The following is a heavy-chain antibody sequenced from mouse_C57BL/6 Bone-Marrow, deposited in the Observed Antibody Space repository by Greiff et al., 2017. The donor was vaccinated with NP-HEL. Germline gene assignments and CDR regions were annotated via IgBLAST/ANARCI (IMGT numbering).Heavy chain of an antibody. D-gene: IGHD1-1*01. J-gene: IGHJ2*01. CDR3: ARLYYGSSLDY. V-gene: IGHV1-63*01. CDR1: GCTFTNYW. Sequence: VQLQQSGAELVRPGTSVKMSCKASGCTFTNYWIGWAKQRPGHGLEWIGDIYPGGGYTNYNEKFKGKATMTADKSSSTAYMQFSSLTSEDSAIYYCARLYYGSSLDYWGQGTTLTVSS. CDR2: IYPGGGYT.